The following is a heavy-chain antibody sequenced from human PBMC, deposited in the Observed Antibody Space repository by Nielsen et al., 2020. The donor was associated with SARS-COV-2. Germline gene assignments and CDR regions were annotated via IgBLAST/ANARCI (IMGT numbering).Heavy chain of an antibody. CDR3: ARDWSRAFDV. Sequence: LKISCAASGFTFSSLWMSWVRQVQGKGLEWVADIKPDGSEKFYVDSVKGRFTISRDNAKNSMSLQMNSLRVEDTAVYYCARDWSRAFDVWGQGTMVTVSS. CDR2: IKPDGSEK. J-gene: IGHJ3*01. V-gene: IGHV3-7*01. CDR1: GFTFSSLW.